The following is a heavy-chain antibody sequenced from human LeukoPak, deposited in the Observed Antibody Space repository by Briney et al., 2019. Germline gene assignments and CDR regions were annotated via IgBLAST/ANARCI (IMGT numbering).Heavy chain of an antibody. CDR3: ARESVSGSYVFDY. J-gene: IGHJ4*02. V-gene: IGHV1-2*02. CDR1: GYTFTGYY. CDR2: INPNSGGT. D-gene: IGHD3-16*01. Sequence: ASVKVSCKASGYTFTGYYMHWVRQAPGQGLEWMGWINPNSGGTNYAQKFQGRVTMTRDTSISTAYMELSRLRSDDTAVYYCARESVSGSYVFDYWGQGTLVTVSS.